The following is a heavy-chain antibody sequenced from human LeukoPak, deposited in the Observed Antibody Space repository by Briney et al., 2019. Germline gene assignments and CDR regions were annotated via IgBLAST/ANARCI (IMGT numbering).Heavy chain of an antibody. Sequence: SETLSLTRTVSGGSISSYYWSWIRQPAGKGLEWIGYIYYSGSTNYNPSLKSRVTISVDTSKNQFSLKLSSVTAADTAVYYCARGPLGGTIFGVVITYFDYWGQGTLVTVSS. CDR1: GGSISSYY. CDR2: IYYSGST. V-gene: IGHV4-59*01. CDR3: ARGPLGGTIFGVVITYFDY. J-gene: IGHJ4*02. D-gene: IGHD3-3*01.